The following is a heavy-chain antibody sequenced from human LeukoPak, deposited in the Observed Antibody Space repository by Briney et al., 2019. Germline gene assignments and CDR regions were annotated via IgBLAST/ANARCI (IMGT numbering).Heavy chain of an antibody. V-gene: IGHV4-30-4*01. CDR3: ARTYYYDSSGYYLGY. CDR2: IYYSGST. J-gene: IGHJ4*02. CDR1: GGSISSGDYY. Sequence: PSETLSLTCTVSGGSISSGDYYWSWIRQPPGKGLEWIGYIYYSGSTYYNPSLKSRVTMSVDTSKNQFSLKLGSVTAADTAVYYCARTYYYDSSGYYLGYWGQGTLVTVSS. D-gene: IGHD3-22*01.